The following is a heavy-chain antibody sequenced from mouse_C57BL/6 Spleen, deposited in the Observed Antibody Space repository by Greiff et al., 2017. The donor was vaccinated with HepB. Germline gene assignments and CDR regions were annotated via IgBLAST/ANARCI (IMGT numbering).Heavy chain of an antibody. Sequence: EVQRVESGPGLVKPSQSLSLTCSVTGYSITSGYYWNWIRQFPGNKLEWMGYISYDGSNNYNPSLKNRISITRDTSKNQFFLKLNSVTTEDTATYYCARYYYGSSYNFDYWGQGTTLTVSS. CDR3: ARYYYGSSYNFDY. CDR2: ISYDGSN. J-gene: IGHJ2*01. V-gene: IGHV3-6*01. CDR1: GYSITSGYY. D-gene: IGHD1-1*01.